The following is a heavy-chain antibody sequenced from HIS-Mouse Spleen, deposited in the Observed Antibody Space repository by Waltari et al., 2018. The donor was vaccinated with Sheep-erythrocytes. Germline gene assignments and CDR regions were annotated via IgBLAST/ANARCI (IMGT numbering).Heavy chain of an antibody. D-gene: IGHD3-10*01. V-gene: IGHV3-21*01. Sequence: EVQLVESGGGLVKPGGSLRLSCAASGFAFGSYSMTWVRQAPGKGLEWVSSISSSSSYIYYADSVKGRFTISRDNAKNSLYLQMNSLRAEDTAVYYCARDSMGHDAFDIWGKGTMVTVSS. J-gene: IGHJ3*02. CDR1: GFAFGSYS. CDR3: ARDSMGHDAFDI. CDR2: ISSSSSYI.